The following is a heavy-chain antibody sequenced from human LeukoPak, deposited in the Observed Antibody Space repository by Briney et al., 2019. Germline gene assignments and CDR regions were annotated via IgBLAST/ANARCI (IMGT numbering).Heavy chain of an antibody. D-gene: IGHD3-9*01. CDR1: GFTFNTFN. CDR3: ARGHYDVLAASYKWTPDY. CDR2: ITSGGDYI. V-gene: IGHV3-21*01. J-gene: IGHJ4*02. Sequence: TGGSLRLSCAASGFTFNTFNMNWVRQAPGKGLEWVSSITSGGDYIYYADSVKGRFTTSRDNAKNSLSLQLNSLRVEATAVYYCARGHYDVLAASYKWTPDYWGQGTLVTVSS.